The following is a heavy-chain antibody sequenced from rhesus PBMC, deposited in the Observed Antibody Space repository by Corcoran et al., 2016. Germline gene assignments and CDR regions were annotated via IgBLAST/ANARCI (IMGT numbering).Heavy chain of an antibody. Sequence: QVQLQESGPGLVKPSETLSLTCAVSGGSISSNYWSWIRQPPGKGLEWIGRIYGSGGSPDTNPSLKCRVTISTDTSKNQFSLKLSSVTAADTAVYYCARKKDWSDYYDVDAFDFWGQGLRVTVSS. J-gene: IGHJ3*01. CDR3: ARKKDWSDYYDVDAFDF. V-gene: IGHV4-160*01. CDR1: GGSISSNY. D-gene: IGHD3-22*01. CDR2: IYGSGGSP.